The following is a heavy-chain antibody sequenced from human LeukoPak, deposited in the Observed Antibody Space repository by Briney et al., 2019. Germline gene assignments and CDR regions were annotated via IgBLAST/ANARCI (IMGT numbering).Heavy chain of an antibody. CDR1: GFTFRYYA. D-gene: IGHD3-10*01. V-gene: IGHV3-30-3*01. Sequence: PGGSLRLFCAASGFTFRYYAMHWVRQAPGKGLEWVAVISYDGSNKYYADSVKGRFTISRDNSKNTLYLQMNSLRAEDTAVYYCARDPFNYGSGPYFDYWGQGTLVTVSS. J-gene: IGHJ4*02. CDR2: ISYDGSNK. CDR3: ARDPFNYGSGPYFDY.